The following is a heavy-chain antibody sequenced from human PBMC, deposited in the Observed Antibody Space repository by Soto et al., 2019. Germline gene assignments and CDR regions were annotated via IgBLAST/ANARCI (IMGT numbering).Heavy chain of an antibody. J-gene: IGHJ4*02. CDR3: ARASGPFDY. Sequence: QVQLVESGGGVVQPGRSLRLSCVASGFAFSTYGIHWVRQAPGKGLEWVAVIWYDGSIKYYADSVKGRFTISRDNSKNTLYLQMNSLRAYDAAVDYCARASGPFDYWGQGTQVTVSS. CDR2: IWYDGSIK. V-gene: IGHV3-33*01. D-gene: IGHD5-12*01. CDR1: GFAFSTYG.